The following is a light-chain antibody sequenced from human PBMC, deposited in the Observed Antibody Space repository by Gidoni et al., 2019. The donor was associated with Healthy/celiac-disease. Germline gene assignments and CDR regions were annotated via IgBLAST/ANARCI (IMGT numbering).Light chain of an antibody. CDR3: QAWDSSTGV. V-gene: IGLV3-1*01. J-gene: IGLJ1*01. CDR2: QDS. Sequence: SYVLTQSPSVSVSAGQTASITCSGDKLGDKYACWYQQKPAQSPVLVIYQDSKRPPGIPERFSGSTSGNTATLTIGGTQAMDADDYYCQAWDSSTGVFGTGTKVTVL. CDR1: KLGDKY.